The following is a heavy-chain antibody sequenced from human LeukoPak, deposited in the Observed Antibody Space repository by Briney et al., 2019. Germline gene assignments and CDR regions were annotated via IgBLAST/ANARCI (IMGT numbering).Heavy chain of an antibody. CDR1: GASISIYY. J-gene: IGHJ3*02. V-gene: IGHV4-59*01. Sequence: SETLSLTCIVSGASISIYYWSWIRQPPGKGLEWIGDIYYSGTTNYNPSLKSRVTISVDTSKNQFSLKLSSVTAADTAVYYCARGEAFDIWGQGTMVTVSS. D-gene: IGHD1-26*01. CDR3: ARGEAFDI. CDR2: IYYSGTT.